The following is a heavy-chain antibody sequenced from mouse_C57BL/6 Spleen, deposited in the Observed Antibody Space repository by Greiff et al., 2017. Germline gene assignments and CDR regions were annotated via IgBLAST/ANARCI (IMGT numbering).Heavy chain of an antibody. CDR2: IYPGSGNT. V-gene: IGHV1-76*01. Sequence: VQLQQSGAELVRPGASVKLSCKASGYTFTDYYINWVKQRPGQGLEWIARIYPGSGNTYYNEKFKGKATLTAEKSSSTAYMQLSSLTSEDSAVYFCARDTGDYFYWGQGTLVTVSA. CDR3: ARDTGDYFY. J-gene: IGHJ3*01. D-gene: IGHD1-1*02. CDR1: GYTFTDYY.